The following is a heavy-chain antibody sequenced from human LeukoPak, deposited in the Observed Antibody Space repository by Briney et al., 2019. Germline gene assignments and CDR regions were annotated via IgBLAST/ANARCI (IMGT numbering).Heavy chain of an antibody. CDR3: AKARLMAAPFYYYGMDV. D-gene: IGHD5-24*01. J-gene: IGHJ6*02. CDR1: GFIFSSYA. Sequence: GGSLRLSCAASGFIFSSYAIHWVRQVPGKGLEWVSGISWNSGAKAYADSVRGRFTISRDNAKNSLYLQMNSLRGEDTALYYCAKARLMAAPFYYYGMDVWGPGTTVTVSS. CDR2: ISWNSGAK. V-gene: IGHV3-9*01.